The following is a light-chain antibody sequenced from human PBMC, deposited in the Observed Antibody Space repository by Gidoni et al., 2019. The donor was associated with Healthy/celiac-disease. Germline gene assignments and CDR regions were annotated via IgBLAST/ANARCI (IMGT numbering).Light chain of an antibody. J-gene: IGKJ1*01. CDR2: AAS. CDR3: QQSYSTLTWT. CDR1: QSISSY. Sequence: DIQMTQSPSSLSASVGDRVTITCRASQSISSYLNWYQQKPGKAPKLLSYAASRLQSGVPSRFSGSGSGTDFTLTISSLQPEDFATYYCQQSYSTLTWTFGQGTKVEIK. V-gene: IGKV1-39*01.